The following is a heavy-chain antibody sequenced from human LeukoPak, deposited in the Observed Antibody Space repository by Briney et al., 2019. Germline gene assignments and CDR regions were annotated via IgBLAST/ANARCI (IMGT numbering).Heavy chain of an antibody. CDR1: GFTFSSYA. J-gene: IGHJ4*02. CDR3: AKWGCSGGSCYPLDY. V-gene: IGHV3-23*01. Sequence: GGSLRLSCAASGFTFSSYAMAWVRQAPGKVLEWVSAISGSRNNTYYADSVKGRFTISRDNSKNTLYLQMNSLRAEDTAVYYCAKWGCSGGSCYPLDYWGQGTLVTVSS. CDR2: ISGSRNNT. D-gene: IGHD2-15*01.